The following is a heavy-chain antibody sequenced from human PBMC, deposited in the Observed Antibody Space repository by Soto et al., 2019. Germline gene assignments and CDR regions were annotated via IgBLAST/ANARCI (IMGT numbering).Heavy chain of an antibody. D-gene: IGHD5-12*01. V-gene: IGHV1-3*05. J-gene: IGHJ4*02. Sequence: QVQLVQSGAEEKKPGASVKVSCKASGYTFTNYAMHWVRQAPGQRFEWMGWIHAGNGNTKYSKKCQGRVTITSDTYASTAYMALSSMRSEDTAVYYCARVSGYYLPDYWGQGTLVTVSS. CDR3: ARVSGYYLPDY. CDR2: IHAGNGNT. CDR1: GYTFTNYA.